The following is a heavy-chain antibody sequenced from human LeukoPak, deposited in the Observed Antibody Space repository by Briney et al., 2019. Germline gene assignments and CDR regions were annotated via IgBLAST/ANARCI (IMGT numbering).Heavy chain of an antibody. Sequence: PSETLSLTCAVYGGSFSGYYWSWIRQPPGKGLEWIGEINHSGSTNYNPSLKSRVTISVDTSKNQFSLKLSSVTAADTAVYYCARGRYSGSYYGFDYWGQGTLVTVSS. D-gene: IGHD1-26*01. J-gene: IGHJ4*02. CDR3: ARGRYSGSYYGFDY. V-gene: IGHV4-34*01. CDR1: GGSFSGYY. CDR2: INHSGST.